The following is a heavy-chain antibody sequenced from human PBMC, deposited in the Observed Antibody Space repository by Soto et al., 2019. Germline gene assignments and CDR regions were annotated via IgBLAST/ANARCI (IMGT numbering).Heavy chain of an antibody. CDR1: GLTVSSNY. CDR3: ARELWAYCGGDCRADYFQH. Sequence: EVQLVESGGGLVQPGGSLRLSCAASGLTVSSNYMSWVRQAPGKGLEWVSVIYSGGSTYYADSVKGRFNISRDNSKNTLYLQMNSLRAEDTAVYYCARELWAYCGGDCRADYFQHWGQGTLVTVSS. D-gene: IGHD2-21*02. CDR2: IYSGGST. J-gene: IGHJ1*01. V-gene: IGHV3-66*01.